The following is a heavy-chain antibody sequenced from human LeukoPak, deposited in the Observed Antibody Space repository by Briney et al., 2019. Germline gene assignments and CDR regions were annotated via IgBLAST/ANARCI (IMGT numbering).Heavy chain of an antibody. J-gene: IGHJ4*02. D-gene: IGHD6-13*01. CDR3: ARLGLEGAAGYYLDY. V-gene: IGHV3-7*05. CDR1: GFTFYHYW. Sequence: GGSLRLSCVGAGFTFYHYWMSWVRQAPGKGLEWVANIKQDGSETYYVDSVKGRITISRDNSKNSLYLQINSLRAEDTAVYYCARLGLEGAAGYYLDYGARGALVSVSS. CDR2: IKQDGSET.